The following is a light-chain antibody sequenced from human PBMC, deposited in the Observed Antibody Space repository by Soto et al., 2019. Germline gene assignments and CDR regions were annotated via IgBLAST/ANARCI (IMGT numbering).Light chain of an antibody. CDR1: RTVGSK. J-gene: IGKJ2*01. V-gene: IGKV3-15*01. Sequence: EIVMTQSPATLSVSPGEGVTLSCRASRTVGSKLAWYQQKPGQAPRLLISDASTRATGIPARFSGSGSGTEFTLTISSLQSEDFAVYYCQQYSNWKTFGQGTKLEIK. CDR2: DAS. CDR3: QQYSNWKT.